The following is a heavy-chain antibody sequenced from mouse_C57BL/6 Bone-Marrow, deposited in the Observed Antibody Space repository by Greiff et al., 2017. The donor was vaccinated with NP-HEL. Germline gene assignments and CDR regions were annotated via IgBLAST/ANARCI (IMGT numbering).Heavy chain of an antibody. CDR1: GYTFTSYG. CDR2: IYPRSGNT. CDR3: ARGRAVVDFDY. V-gene: IGHV1-81*01. D-gene: IGHD1-1*01. J-gene: IGHJ2*01. Sequence: VKLQESGAELARPGASVKLSCKASGYTFTSYGISWVKQRTGQGLEWIGEIYPRSGNTYYNEKFKGKATLTADKSSSTAYMELRSLTSEDSAVYFCARGRAVVDFDYWGQGTTLTVSS.